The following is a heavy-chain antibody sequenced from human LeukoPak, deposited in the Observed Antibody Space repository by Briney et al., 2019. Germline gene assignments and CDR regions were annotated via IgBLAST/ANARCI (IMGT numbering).Heavy chain of an antibody. CDR3: ARYSGTYRDY. J-gene: IGHJ4*02. CDR1: GFTFSSYN. CDR2: MSSSSTYI. V-gene: IGHV3-21*01. D-gene: IGHD1-26*01. Sequence: GGSLRLSCAASGFTFSSYNMNWVRQAAGKGVEWVSSMSSSSTYIFYADSVKGRFTISRDNAKNSLYLQMNSLRAEDTAVYYCARYSGTYRDYWGQGTLVTVSS.